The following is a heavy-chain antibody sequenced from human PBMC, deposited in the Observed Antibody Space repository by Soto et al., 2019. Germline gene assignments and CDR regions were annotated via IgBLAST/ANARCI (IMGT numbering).Heavy chain of an antibody. CDR2: ISGSGGSA. Sequence: EVQLLESGGGLVQPGGSLRLSCAASGFTFTRYAMNWVRQAPGKGLEWVSTISGSGGSAFYTDSVKGRFIISRDNSKNTLYLQMNSLRAEDTAVYYCAKDSWSSPVVTLPFEYWGQGTLVTVSS. V-gene: IGHV3-23*01. J-gene: IGHJ4*02. CDR1: GFTFTRYA. D-gene: IGHD3-22*01. CDR3: AKDSWSSPVVTLPFEY.